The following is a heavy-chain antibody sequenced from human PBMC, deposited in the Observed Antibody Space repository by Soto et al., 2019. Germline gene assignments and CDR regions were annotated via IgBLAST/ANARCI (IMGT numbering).Heavy chain of an antibody. CDR1: VFTFISYA. Sequence: LRLSCASSVFTFISYAMHWVRQAPGKGLEWVAVISYDGSNKYYADSVKGRFTISRDNSKNTLYLQMNSLRAEDTAVYYCARERGTYYYDSSGYYFGFFDYWGQGTLVTVSS. CDR3: ARERGTYYYDSSGYYFGFFDY. CDR2: ISYDGSNK. D-gene: IGHD3-22*01. J-gene: IGHJ4*02. V-gene: IGHV3-30-3*01.